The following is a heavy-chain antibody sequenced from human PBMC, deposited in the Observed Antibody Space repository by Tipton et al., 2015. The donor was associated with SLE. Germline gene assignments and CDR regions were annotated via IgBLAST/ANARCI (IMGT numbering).Heavy chain of an antibody. CDR3: ARGLNALNY. V-gene: IGHV4-34*01. J-gene: IGHJ4*02. CDR2: INHSGST. Sequence: TLSLTCAVYGGSFSGYYWSWIRQPPGKGLEWIGEINHSGSTNYNPSLKSRVTISVDTSKNQFSLKLSSVTGADTAVYYCARGLNALNYWGQGTLVTVSS. CDR1: GGSFSGYY.